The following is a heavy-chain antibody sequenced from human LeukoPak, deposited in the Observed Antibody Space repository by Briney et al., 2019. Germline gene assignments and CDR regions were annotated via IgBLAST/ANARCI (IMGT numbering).Heavy chain of an antibody. CDR1: GFTFSSYA. CDR3: AKGRGVLGYCSGGSCYPAPPFDY. V-gene: IGHV3-23*01. J-gene: IGHJ4*02. CDR2: ISGSGGST. Sequence: PGGSLRLSCAASGFTFSSYAMSWVRQAPGKGLEWVSAISGSGGSTYYADSVKGRFTISRDNSKNTLYLQMNSLRAEDTAVYYCAKGRGVLGYCSGGSCYPAPPFDYWGQGTLVTVSS. D-gene: IGHD2-15*01.